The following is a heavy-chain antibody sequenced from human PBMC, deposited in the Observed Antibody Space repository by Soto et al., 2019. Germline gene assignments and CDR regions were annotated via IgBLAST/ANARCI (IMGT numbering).Heavy chain of an antibody. J-gene: IGHJ6*02. CDR2: IYYSGST. CDR3: ARQNYYYGMDV. V-gene: IGHV4-59*08. Sequence: ETLSLTCTVSGGSISSYYWSWIRQPPGKGLEWIGYIYYSGSTNYNPSLKSRVTISVDTSKNQFSLKLSSVTAADTAVYYCARQNYYYGMDVWGQGTTVTVSS. CDR1: GGSISSYY.